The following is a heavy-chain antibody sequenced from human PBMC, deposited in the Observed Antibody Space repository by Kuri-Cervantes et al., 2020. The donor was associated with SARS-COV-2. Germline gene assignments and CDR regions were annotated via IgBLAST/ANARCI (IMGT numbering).Heavy chain of an antibody. CDR3: AREVTIFGAVSRGFDP. D-gene: IGHD3-3*01. CDR1: GFTFSDYY. J-gene: IGHJ5*02. Sequence: GGSLRLSCAASGFTFSDYYMSWIRQAPGEGLEWVSYISSSGSTIYYADSVKGRFTISRDNAKNSLYLQMNSLRAEDTAVYYCAREVTIFGAVSRGFDPWGQGTLVTVSS. V-gene: IGHV3-11*04. CDR2: ISSSGSTI.